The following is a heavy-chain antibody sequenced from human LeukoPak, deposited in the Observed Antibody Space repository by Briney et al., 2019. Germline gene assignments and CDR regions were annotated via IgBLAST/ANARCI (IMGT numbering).Heavy chain of an antibody. V-gene: IGHV1-24*01. J-gene: IGHJ5*02. CDR3: ATAYWEYQLLFLGLAP. CDR1: GYTLTELS. CDR2: FDPEDGET. Sequence: ASVKVSCKVSGYTLTELSMHWVRQAPGKGLEGRGGFDPEDGETIYAQKFQGRVTMTEDTSRDTAYMEVSRLRAEDTDVYYCATAYWEYQLLFLGLAPWGQGTLVTVSS. D-gene: IGHD2-2*01.